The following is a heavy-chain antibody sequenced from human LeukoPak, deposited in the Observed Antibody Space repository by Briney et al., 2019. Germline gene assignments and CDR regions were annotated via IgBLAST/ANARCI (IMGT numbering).Heavy chain of an antibody. Sequence: GGSLRLSCAASGFSFSSFSMNWVRQAPGKGLEWLSYISVTSTTIYYADSVKGRFTISRDNAKSSLYLQMNSLRDEDTAVYYCAGDSSSGWLFDYWGQGTLVTVSS. V-gene: IGHV3-48*02. D-gene: IGHD6-19*01. CDR2: ISVTSTTI. J-gene: IGHJ4*02. CDR3: AGDSSSGWLFDY. CDR1: GFSFSSFS.